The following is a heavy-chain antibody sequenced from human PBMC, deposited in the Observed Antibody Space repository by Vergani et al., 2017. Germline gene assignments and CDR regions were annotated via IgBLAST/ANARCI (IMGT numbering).Heavy chain of an antibody. CDR2: IIPIFGIT. V-gene: IGHV1-69*17. D-gene: IGHD3-3*01. Sequence: QVQLVQSRAEVKKPGSSVKVSCKASGGTFTNYAISWVRQAPGQGLEWMGGIIPIFGITNYTQKFLGRVTITADISTSTAYMELSSLRSEDTAVYYCARGVGLEWSPGVGAFDYWGQGTLVTVSS. CDR3: ARGVGLEWSPGVGAFDY. CDR1: GGTFTNYA. J-gene: IGHJ4*02.